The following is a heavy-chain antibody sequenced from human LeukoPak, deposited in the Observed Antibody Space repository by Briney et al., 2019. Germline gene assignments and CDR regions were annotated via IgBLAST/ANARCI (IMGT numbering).Heavy chain of an antibody. V-gene: IGHV1-2*02. Sequence: ASVKVSCKASGYTFTGYYMHWVRQAPGQGLEWMGWINPNSGGTNNEQKFQGRVTMTRDTSISTADMELSRLRFDDTAVYYCARGDVDTAMVTPDDWGQGTLVTVSS. D-gene: IGHD5-18*01. CDR3: ARGDVDTAMVTPDD. J-gene: IGHJ4*02. CDR2: INPNSGGT. CDR1: GYTFTGYY.